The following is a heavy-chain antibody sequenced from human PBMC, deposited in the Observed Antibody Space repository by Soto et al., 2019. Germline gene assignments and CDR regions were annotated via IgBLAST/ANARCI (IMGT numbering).Heavy chain of an antibody. Sequence: QVQLVESGGGVVQPGRSLRLSCAASGFTFSSYGMHWVRQAPGKGLEWVAVIWYDGSNKYYADSVKGRFTISRDNSKNTLYLQMNSVRAEDTAVYYCARENYDFWSGYQADAFDIWGQGTMVTVSS. J-gene: IGHJ3*02. CDR2: IWYDGSNK. V-gene: IGHV3-33*01. CDR3: ARENYDFWSGYQADAFDI. D-gene: IGHD3-3*01. CDR1: GFTFSSYG.